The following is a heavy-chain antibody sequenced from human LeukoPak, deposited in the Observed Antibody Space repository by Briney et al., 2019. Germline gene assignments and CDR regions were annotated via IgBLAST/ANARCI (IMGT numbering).Heavy chain of an antibody. CDR2: ISYDGSNK. CDR1: GFTFSSYG. J-gene: IGHJ4*02. CDR3: AKEGTRYCSGGSCYYLDY. D-gene: IGHD2-15*01. V-gene: IGHV3-30*18. Sequence: GGSLRLSCAASGFTFSSYGMHWVRQAPGKGLEWVAVISYDGSNKYYADSVKGRFTISRDNSKNTLYLQMNSLRAEDTAVYYCAKEGTRYCSGGSCYYLDYWGQGTLVTVSS.